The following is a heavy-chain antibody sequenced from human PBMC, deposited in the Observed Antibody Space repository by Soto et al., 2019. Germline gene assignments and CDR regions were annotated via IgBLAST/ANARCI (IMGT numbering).Heavy chain of an antibody. V-gene: IGHV2-26*01. J-gene: IGHJ6*02. CDR1: GFSLNHPRMG. CDR2: ISSSDEK. Sequence: QVTLKESGPVLVKPTETLTLTCTVSGFSLNHPRMGVSLIRQPPGKALEWLAHISSSDEKSYSTSLSSRLTTPKDNSESQVVLTMTSMDPVDTATYYCTRMLYYAMEVWGQGTTVVVSS. CDR3: TRMLYYAMEV.